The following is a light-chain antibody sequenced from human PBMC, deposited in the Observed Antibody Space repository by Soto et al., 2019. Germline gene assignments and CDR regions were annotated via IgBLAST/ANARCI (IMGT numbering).Light chain of an antibody. J-gene: IGKJ4*01. V-gene: IGKV1-39*01. Sequence: IQMTQSPSSLSASLGDRVTIPCGASQSITTYLNWYRQKPGKAPKLRIYAASSLQRGVPSRVSGSGSETEVTLSISSLQPEDFATYFCQQIYSAPLTFGGGTKVDIK. CDR1: QSITTY. CDR3: QQIYSAPLT. CDR2: AAS.